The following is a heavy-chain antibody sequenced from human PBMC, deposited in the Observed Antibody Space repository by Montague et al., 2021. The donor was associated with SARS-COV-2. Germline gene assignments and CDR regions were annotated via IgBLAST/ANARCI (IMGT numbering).Heavy chain of an antibody. CDR3: ARSGLGSFDFFYFDS. Sequence: SETLSLTCSVSGFSISSGYYWGWIRQTPGKGLEWIGSRYQNGATYYSPSLKRPVTILLDTSKNQFSLSLTSVTAADTAVYYCARSGLGSFDFFYFDSWGQGSLVIVSS. D-gene: IGHD3/OR15-3a*01. CDR1: GFSISSGYY. J-gene: IGHJ4*02. V-gene: IGHV4-38-2*02. CDR2: RYQNGAT.